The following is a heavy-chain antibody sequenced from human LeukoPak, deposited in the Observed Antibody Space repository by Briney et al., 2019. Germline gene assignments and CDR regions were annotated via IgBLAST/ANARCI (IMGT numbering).Heavy chain of an antibody. CDR3: ARGHPADYYDRSGYYYFDY. CDR2: TIPIFGTA. V-gene: IGHV1-69*13. CDR1: GGTFSSYA. J-gene: IGHJ4*02. D-gene: IGHD3-22*01. Sequence: SVKVSCKASGGTFSSYAISWVRQAPGQGLEWMGGTIPIFGTASYAQKFQGRVTITADGSTSTAYMELSSLRSEDTAVYYCARGHPADYYDRSGYYYFDYWGQGTLVTVSS.